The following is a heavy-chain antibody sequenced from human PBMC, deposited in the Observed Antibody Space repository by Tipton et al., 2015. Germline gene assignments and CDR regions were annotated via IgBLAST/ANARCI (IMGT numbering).Heavy chain of an antibody. CDR1: RGSVSSANYY. V-gene: IGHV4-61*01. Sequence: GLVKPSETLSLTCTVSRGSVSSANYYWSWIRQAPGKGLEWIGYVYYTGRTNYNPTLKGRVTTSIDTSKNQFSLKLSSVTAADTAVYYCAAASGDHASFDYWGQGTLVTVSS. J-gene: IGHJ4*02. CDR3: AAASGDHASFDY. D-gene: IGHD4-17*01. CDR2: VYYTGRT.